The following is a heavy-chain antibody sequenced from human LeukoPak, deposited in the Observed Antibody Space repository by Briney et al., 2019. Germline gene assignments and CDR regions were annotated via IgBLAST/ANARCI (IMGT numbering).Heavy chain of an antibody. Sequence: PGGSLRLSCTASGFTFSSYGMSWVRQAPGKGLEWVAAISGSGGSTYYADSVKGRFTISRDNSKNTLYLQMNSLRAEDTAVYYCAKDSAPYYYDSSGYSQGYWGQGTLVTVSS. D-gene: IGHD3-22*01. CDR3: AKDSAPYYYDSSGYSQGY. CDR1: GFTFSSYG. V-gene: IGHV3-23*01. J-gene: IGHJ4*02. CDR2: ISGSGGST.